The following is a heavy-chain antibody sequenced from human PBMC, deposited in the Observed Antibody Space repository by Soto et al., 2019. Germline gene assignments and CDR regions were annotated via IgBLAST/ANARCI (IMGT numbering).Heavy chain of an antibody. J-gene: IGHJ4*02. CDR2: INSGGGTT. Sequence: VGSLRLSCAASGFTFNRYTMTWVRQAPGKGLEWVSGINSGGGTTYYADSVKGRFTISRDNSKNTVYMQMSSLRAEDTAVYFCAKDQRGSGWPLASWSQGTLVSVSS. CDR3: AKDQRGSGWPLAS. CDR1: GFTFNRYT. D-gene: IGHD6-19*01. V-gene: IGHV3-23*01.